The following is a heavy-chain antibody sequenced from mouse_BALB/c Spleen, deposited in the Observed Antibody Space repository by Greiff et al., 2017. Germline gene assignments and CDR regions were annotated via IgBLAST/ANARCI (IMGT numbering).Heavy chain of an antibody. D-gene: IGHD1-1*01. CDR3: AREGNYYGSHYFDY. V-gene: IGHV1-80*01. J-gene: IGHJ2*01. CDR1: GYAFSSYW. CDR2: IYPGDGDT. Sequence: QVQLKQSGAELVRPGSSVKISCKASGYAFSSYWMNWVKQRPGQGLEWIGQIYPGDGDTNYNGKFKGKATLTADKSSSTAYMQLSSLTSEDSAVYFCAREGNYYGSHYFDYWGQGTTLTVSS.